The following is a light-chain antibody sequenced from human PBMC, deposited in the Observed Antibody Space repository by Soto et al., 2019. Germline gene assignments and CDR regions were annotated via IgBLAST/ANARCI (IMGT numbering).Light chain of an antibody. CDR3: LQDYNYPRT. V-gene: IGKV1-5*01. Sequence: DIQMTQSPSTLSASVGDGVTITCRSSQSISSWWAWYKQKPGKAPKLLIYDDSSLESGVPSSFSGSGSGTDFTLTISSLQPEDSATYYCLQDYNYPRTFGQGTKVDI. CDR1: QSISSW. J-gene: IGKJ1*01. CDR2: DDS.